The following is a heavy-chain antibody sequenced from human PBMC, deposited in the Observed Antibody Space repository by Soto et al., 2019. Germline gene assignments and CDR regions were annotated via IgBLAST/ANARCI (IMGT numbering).Heavy chain of an antibody. D-gene: IGHD3-3*01. CDR1: GGSISSGDYY. CDR2: IYYSGST. Sequence: KPSETLSLTCTVSGGSISSGDYYWSWIRQPPGKGLEWIGYIYYSGSTYYNPSLKSRVTISVDTSKNQFSLKLSSVTAADTAVYYCARFPNYDFWSGYSLRGYWFDPWGQGTLVTVSS. J-gene: IGHJ5*02. CDR3: ARFPNYDFWSGYSLRGYWFDP. V-gene: IGHV4-30-4*01.